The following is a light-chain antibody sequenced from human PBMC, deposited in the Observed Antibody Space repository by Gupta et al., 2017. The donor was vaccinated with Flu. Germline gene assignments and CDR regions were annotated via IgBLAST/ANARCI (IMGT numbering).Light chain of an antibody. V-gene: IGKV1-5*03. Sequence: DAQMTQSPSTLSASVGDRVTITCRASHSISIWLAWYQQKPGKAPKLLIYKASDLESGVPSRFSGSGSGTEFTLTISSLQPDDFATYYCQQYNSYSITFGQGTQLEIK. CDR1: HSISIW. J-gene: IGKJ5*01. CDR3: QQYNSYSIT. CDR2: KAS.